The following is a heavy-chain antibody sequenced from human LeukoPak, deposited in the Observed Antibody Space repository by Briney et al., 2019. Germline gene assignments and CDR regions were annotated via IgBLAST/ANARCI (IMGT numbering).Heavy chain of an antibody. Sequence: SVKISCKASGGTFISYAISWVRQAPGEGLEGMGGIIPIFGTANYAQKFQGKVTITTDESTSTAYMELSSLRSEDTAVYYCARLYTNYGCKPGRRRESDYWGQGTLVTVSS. D-gene: IGHD3-10*01. CDR1: GGTFISYA. CDR2: IIPIFGTA. J-gene: IGHJ4*02. V-gene: IGHV1-69*05. CDR3: ARLYTNYGCKPGRRRESDY.